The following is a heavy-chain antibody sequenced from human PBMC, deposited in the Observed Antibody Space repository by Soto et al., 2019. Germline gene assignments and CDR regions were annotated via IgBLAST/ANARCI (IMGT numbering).Heavy chain of an antibody. CDR1: GFPPSSYS. V-gene: IGHV3-23*01. CDR3: GYRHGSNFYSFDL. Sequence: GGSLRLSCAASGFPPSSYSIGWVRQAPGKGLEWVSVISHSGVTTVYADSVKGRFTISRDNSRNTIYLQMNSLRAEDTALYYGGYRHGSNFYSFDLWGQGTLVTVSS. J-gene: IGHJ4*02. CDR2: ISHSGVTT. D-gene: IGHD2-2*01.